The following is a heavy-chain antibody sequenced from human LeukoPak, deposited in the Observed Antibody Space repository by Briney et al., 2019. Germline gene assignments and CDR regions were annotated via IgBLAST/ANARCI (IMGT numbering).Heavy chain of an antibody. J-gene: IGHJ4*02. CDR1: GGSISSSSYY. CDR2: IYYSGST. D-gene: IGHD2/OR15-2a*01. CDR3: ARELKVGNTGYYFDY. Sequence: PSETLSLTCTVSGGSISSSSYYWGWIRQPPGKGLEWIGNIYYSGSTYYNPSLKSRVTISLDTSKNQFSLNLNSVTAADTAVYYCARELKVGNTGYYFDYWGQGTLVTVSS. V-gene: IGHV4-39*07.